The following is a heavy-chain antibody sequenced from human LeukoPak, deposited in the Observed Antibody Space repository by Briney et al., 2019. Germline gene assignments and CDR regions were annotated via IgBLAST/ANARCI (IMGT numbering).Heavy chain of an antibody. V-gene: IGHV3-53*01. CDR3: AREEHYRRYFAL. Sequence: GGSLRLSCAASGFTVSSNYMSWVRQAPGKGLEWVSVSYSGGSSYYADSVKGRFTISRGNSKNTLYLQMNTLRAEDTVVYFCAREEHYRRYFALWGRGTLVTVSS. CDR1: GFTVSSNY. CDR2: SYSGGSS. J-gene: IGHJ2*01. D-gene: IGHD3-16*02.